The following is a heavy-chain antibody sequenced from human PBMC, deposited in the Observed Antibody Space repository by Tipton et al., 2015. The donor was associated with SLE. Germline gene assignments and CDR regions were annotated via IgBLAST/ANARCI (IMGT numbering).Heavy chain of an antibody. J-gene: IGHJ4*02. Sequence: QLVQSGGGLVKPGGSLRLSCAVSGFTFSDYYMSWIRQAPGKGLEWVSQISSSGTTPYYADSVKGRFTISRDNSKNTLYLQLNSLRLEDTAVYYCATLAPGRRDCWGRGTVVTVSS. V-gene: IGHV3-11*04. CDR3: ATLAPGRRDC. CDR1: GFTFSDYY. D-gene: IGHD1-26*01. CDR2: ISSSGTTP.